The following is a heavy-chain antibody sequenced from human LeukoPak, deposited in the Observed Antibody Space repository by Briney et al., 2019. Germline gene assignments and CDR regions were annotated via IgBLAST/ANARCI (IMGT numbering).Heavy chain of an antibody. D-gene: IGHD6-13*01. Sequence: GGSLRLSCAASEFTFSTYEMNWVRQAPGKGLEWISYISTTGNNIYYADSVKGRFTISRDNAKNSLYLQMSSLRAEDTAVYYCARERRGYSSSWYNAFDIWGQGTMVTVSS. J-gene: IGHJ3*02. V-gene: IGHV3-48*03. CDR1: EFTFSTYE. CDR3: ARERRGYSSSWYNAFDI. CDR2: ISTTGNNI.